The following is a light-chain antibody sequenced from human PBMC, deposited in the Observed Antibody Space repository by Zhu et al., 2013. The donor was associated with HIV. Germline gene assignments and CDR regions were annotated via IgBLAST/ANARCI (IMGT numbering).Light chain of an antibody. Sequence: SYELTQPPSVSVSPGQTASITCSGDKLGDKYASWYQQKAGQSPVLVIYRDTKRPSGIPERFSGSNSGNTATLTISGTQALDEADYYCQAWDSSTYVFGTGTKVTVL. CDR3: QAWDSSTYV. CDR1: KLGDKY. J-gene: IGLJ1*01. V-gene: IGLV3-1*01. CDR2: RDT.